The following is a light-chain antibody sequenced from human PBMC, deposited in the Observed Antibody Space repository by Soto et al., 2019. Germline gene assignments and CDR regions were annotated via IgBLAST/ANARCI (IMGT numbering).Light chain of an antibody. J-gene: IGKJ3*01. V-gene: IGKV1-9*01. Sequence: DIQLTQSPSFLSASVGDRVTITCRASQGISSYLAWYQQKPGKAPKLLIYAASTLQSGVPSRFSGSGSGTEFTLPISSLQHEDFATYYCQQLNSYPPFTFGPGTKVDI. CDR3: QQLNSYPPFT. CDR2: AAS. CDR1: QGISSY.